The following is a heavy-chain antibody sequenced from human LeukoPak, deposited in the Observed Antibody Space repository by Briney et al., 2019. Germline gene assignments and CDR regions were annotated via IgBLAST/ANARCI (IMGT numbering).Heavy chain of an antibody. CDR1: GFTFSGSA. CDR3: TRYDGGEFDY. J-gene: IGHJ4*02. CDR2: IRSKANSYAT. Sequence: GGSLRLSCAASGFTFSGSAMHWVRQASGKGLEWVGRIRSKANSYATAYAASVKGRFTISRDDSENTAYLHMNSLKTEDTAVYYRTRYDGGEFDYWGQGTLVTVSS. V-gene: IGHV3-73*01. D-gene: IGHD3-16*01.